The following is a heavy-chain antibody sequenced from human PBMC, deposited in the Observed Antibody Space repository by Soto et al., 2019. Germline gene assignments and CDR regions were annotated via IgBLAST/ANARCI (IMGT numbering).Heavy chain of an antibody. CDR3: ARAPLYSTSHKNAFDM. Sequence: QVQLVQSGPEVKKPGASVKVSCKASGYTFTSYGISWVRQAPGQGLEWMGWISTYNGNPNYAQKLQGRVTMTTDTSTSTAYMELRSLRSDDTAVFYCARAPLYSTSHKNAFDMWGQGTVVTASS. J-gene: IGHJ3*02. CDR1: GYTFTSYG. D-gene: IGHD6-6*01. CDR2: ISTYNGNP. V-gene: IGHV1-18*01.